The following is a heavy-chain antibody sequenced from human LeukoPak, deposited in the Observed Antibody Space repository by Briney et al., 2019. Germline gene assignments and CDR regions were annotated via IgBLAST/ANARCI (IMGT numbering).Heavy chain of an antibody. Sequence: PSETLSLTCTVSGGSISSSSSYWGWVRQPPGKVLEWIGNIYYGVNTYYNPSLKSRVTISVDTSKNQFSLKLSSVTAADTAVYYCARDTHLEYWGQGTLVTVSS. CDR3: ARDTHLEY. V-gene: IGHV4-39*02. CDR1: GGSISSSSSY. J-gene: IGHJ4*02. CDR2: IYYGVNT.